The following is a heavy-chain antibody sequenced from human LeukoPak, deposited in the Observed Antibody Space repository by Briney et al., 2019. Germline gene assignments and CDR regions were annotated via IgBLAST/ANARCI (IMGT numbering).Heavy chain of an antibody. D-gene: IGHD3-16*01. J-gene: IGHJ6*02. CDR1: GYTFTSYY. Sequence: ASVKVSCKASGYTFTSYYMHWVRQAAGQGLEWMGIINPSGGGTSYAQKFQGRVTMTRDTSTSTVYMELSSLRSEDTAVYYCARDLGEANRHYYYYYGMDVWGQGTTVTVSS. CDR3: ARDLGEANRHYYYYYGMDV. V-gene: IGHV1-46*01. CDR2: INPSGGGT.